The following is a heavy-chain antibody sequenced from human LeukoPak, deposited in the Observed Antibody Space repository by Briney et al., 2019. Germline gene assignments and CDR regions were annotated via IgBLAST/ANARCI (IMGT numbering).Heavy chain of an antibody. J-gene: IGHJ5*02. CDR1: GYTFTGYY. D-gene: IGHD3-10*01. V-gene: IGHV1-2*02. Sequence: ASVKVSCKASGYTFTGYYMHWVRQAPGQGLEWMGWINPNSGGTNYAQKFQGRVTMTRDTSISTAYMELSRLRSDDTAVYYCARDGLLWFGTPRFDPWGQGTLATVSS. CDR3: ARDGLLWFGTPRFDP. CDR2: INPNSGGT.